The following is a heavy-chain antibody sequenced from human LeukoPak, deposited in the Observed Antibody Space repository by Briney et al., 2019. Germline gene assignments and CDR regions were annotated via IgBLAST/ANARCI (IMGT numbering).Heavy chain of an antibody. V-gene: IGHV4-59*08. D-gene: IGHD5-12*01. CDR1: GGSISGYY. CDR2: IYYSGST. Sequence: PSETLSLTCTVSGGSISGYYWSWIRQPPGKGLEWIGHIYYSGSTNYNPSLKSRVTISVDTSKNQFSLKLSSVTAANTAVYYCARLGGYDVYWGQGTLVTVSS. CDR3: ARLGGYDVY. J-gene: IGHJ4*02.